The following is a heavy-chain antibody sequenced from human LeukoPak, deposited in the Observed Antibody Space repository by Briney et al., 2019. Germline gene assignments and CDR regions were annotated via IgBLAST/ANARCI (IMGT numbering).Heavy chain of an antibody. J-gene: IGHJ4*02. CDR2: ISTTSSYI. V-gene: IGHV3-21*04. CDR3: AKEGGSGWLQWYYFDY. D-gene: IGHD5-24*01. CDR1: GFSFSTYA. Sequence: GGSLRLSCAASGFSFSTYAISWVRQAPGKGLEWVSCISTTSSYIFYADSVRGRFTISRDNAKNSLYLQMDSLRAEDTAVYYCAKEGGSGWLQWYYFDYWGQGTLVTVSS.